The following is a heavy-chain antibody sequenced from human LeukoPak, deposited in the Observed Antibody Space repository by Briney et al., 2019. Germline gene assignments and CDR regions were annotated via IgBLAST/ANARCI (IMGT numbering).Heavy chain of an antibody. Sequence: ASVTVSFKASVYTFIDYFIHWMRQTPGQGREGLGWINPNSGVTRYAQKFQDRVTMTRDTAAYMELSSLKSDDTAVYYCARAVSGTLGGAFDIWGQGTAVTVSS. D-gene: IGHD1-7*01. J-gene: IGHJ3*02. V-gene: IGHV1-2*02. CDR1: VYTFIDYF. CDR2: INPNSGVT. CDR3: ARAVSGTLGGAFDI.